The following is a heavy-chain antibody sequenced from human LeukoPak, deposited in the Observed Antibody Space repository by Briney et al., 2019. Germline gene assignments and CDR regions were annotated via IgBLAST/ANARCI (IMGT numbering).Heavy chain of an antibody. Sequence: PSETLSLTCTVSGGSISSHYWSWIRQPPGKGLEWIGYIYSSGSTNYNPSLKSRVTISVDTSMHQFSLRLSSVTAADTAVYYCARRLAVTGSPAFDIWGQGTMVTVSS. D-gene: IGHD6-19*01. CDR3: ARRLAVTGSPAFDI. CDR2: IYSSGST. J-gene: IGHJ3*02. V-gene: IGHV4-59*08. CDR1: GGSISSHY.